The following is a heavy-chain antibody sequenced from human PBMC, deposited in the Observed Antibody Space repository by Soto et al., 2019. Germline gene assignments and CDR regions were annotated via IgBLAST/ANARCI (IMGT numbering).Heavy chain of an antibody. CDR1: GFTFRTYA. CDR2: ISDSGTT. V-gene: IGHV3-23*01. Sequence: VQLLDSRGGLVQPGGSLRLSCAASGFTFRTYAMSWVRQAPGKGLEWVSTISDSGTTYYANSVKGRFTISRDNSRNTLDLQMNSLRVEDTAVYYCAKGGEGSCSRTSCLYFSDSWGQGTLVTVSS. CDR3: AKGGEGSCSRTSCLYFSDS. D-gene: IGHD2-2*01. J-gene: IGHJ5*02.